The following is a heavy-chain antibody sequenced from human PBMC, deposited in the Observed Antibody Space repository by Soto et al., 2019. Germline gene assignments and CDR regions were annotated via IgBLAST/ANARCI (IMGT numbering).Heavy chain of an antibody. CDR3: VRTAREGAVAPHWFDR. CDR2: VYYTGGT. D-gene: IGHD2-21*02. Sequence: SETLSLTCTVSGASIKSTDYYWSWIRQAPGKGLEWIGYVYYTGGTYYNPSLMSRLTISVDTSKNQFSLKLTSVTAAETAVYYCVRTAREGAVAPHWFDRWGQGTQVTVSS. CDR1: GASIKSTDYY. J-gene: IGHJ5*02. V-gene: IGHV4-30-4*01.